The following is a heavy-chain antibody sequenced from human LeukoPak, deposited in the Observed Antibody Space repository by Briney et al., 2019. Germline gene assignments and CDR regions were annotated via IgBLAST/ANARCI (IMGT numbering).Heavy chain of an antibody. CDR1: GFTFSDYY. CDR2: IKQDGSEK. V-gene: IGHV3-7*03. J-gene: IGHJ6*02. Sequence: GGSLRLSCAASGFTFSDYYMSWVRQAPGKGLEWVANIKQDGSEKYYVGSVKGRFTISRDNAKNSLYLQMNSLRAEDTAVYYCGRSMDVWGQGTTVTVSS. CDR3: GRSMDV.